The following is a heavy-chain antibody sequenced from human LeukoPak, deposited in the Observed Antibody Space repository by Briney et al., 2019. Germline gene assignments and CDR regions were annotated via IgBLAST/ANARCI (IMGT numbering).Heavy chain of an antibody. Sequence: PGRSLRLSCAASGFTFSSYSMNWVRQAPGKGLEWVSYISSSSSTIYYADSVKGRFTISRDNAKNSLYLQMNSLRAEDTAVYYCARGRVITMVRGVLVYWGQGTLVTVSS. CDR2: ISSSSSTI. J-gene: IGHJ4*02. CDR3: ARGRVITMVRGVLVY. CDR1: GFTFSSYS. V-gene: IGHV3-48*01. D-gene: IGHD3-10*01.